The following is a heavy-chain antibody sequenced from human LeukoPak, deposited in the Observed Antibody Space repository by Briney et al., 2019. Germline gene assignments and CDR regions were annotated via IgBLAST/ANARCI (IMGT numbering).Heavy chain of an antibody. CDR1: GYSLSQLS. Sequence: ASVKVSCKVSGYSLSQLSMHWVRQAPGKGLEWMGGFDPEDGETIYAQKFQGRVTMTEDTSTDTAYMELSSLRSEDTAVYYCASREMYSSGWYGNWGQGTLVTVSS. CDR2: FDPEDGET. V-gene: IGHV1-24*01. J-gene: IGHJ4*02. D-gene: IGHD6-19*01. CDR3: ASREMYSSGWYGN.